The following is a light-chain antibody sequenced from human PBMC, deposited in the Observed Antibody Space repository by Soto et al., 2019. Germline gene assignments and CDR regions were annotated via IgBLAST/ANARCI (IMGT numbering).Light chain of an antibody. Sequence: QSELTQPPSVSGSPGQSITISCTGTSSDVGGYNYVSWYQQHPGKAPKLMIYEVSNRPSGVSNRFSGSKSGNTASLTISGLQAEDEADYYCSSYTSSATRVFGTGTKGTV. CDR3: SSYTSSATRV. V-gene: IGLV2-14*01. CDR2: EVS. J-gene: IGLJ1*01. CDR1: SSDVGGYNY.